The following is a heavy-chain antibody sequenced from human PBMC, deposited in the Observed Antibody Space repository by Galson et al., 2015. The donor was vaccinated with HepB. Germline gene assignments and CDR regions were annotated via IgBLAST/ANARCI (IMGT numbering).Heavy chain of an antibody. J-gene: IGHJ3*02. D-gene: IGHD6-19*01. CDR3: ASSSGPLSGWYLDDAFDI. CDR1: GFTFSDYY. CDR2: ISSSGDTT. V-gene: IGHV3-11*01. Sequence: SLRLSCAASGFTFSDYYMSWIRQAPGKGLEWVSYISSSGDTTYYTDSVKGRFTISRDNAKNSLFLQMNGLRAEDTALYHCASSSGPLSGWYLDDAFDIWGQGTMVTVSS.